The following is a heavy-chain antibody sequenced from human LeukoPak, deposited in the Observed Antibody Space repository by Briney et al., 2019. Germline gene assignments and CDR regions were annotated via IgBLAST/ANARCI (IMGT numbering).Heavy chain of an antibody. J-gene: IGHJ4*02. CDR2: ISGSGGST. CDR1: GFTFSSYA. CDR3: AKLKWVGVWGVKTIIDY. V-gene: IGHV3-23*01. Sequence: GGSLRLSCAASGFTFSSYAMSWVRQAPGQGLEWVSAISGSGGSTYYADSSKSRFPISTDNSKNTLYLQMNSLRAGDTVVYYCAKLKWVGVWGVKTIIDYWGQGTLVTVSS. D-gene: IGHD3-10*01.